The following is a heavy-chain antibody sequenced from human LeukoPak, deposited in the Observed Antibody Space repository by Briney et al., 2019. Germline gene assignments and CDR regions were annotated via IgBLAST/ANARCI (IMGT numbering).Heavy chain of an antibody. CDR1: GYTFTSYG. D-gene: IGHD3-10*01. CDR2: ISAYNGNT. J-gene: IGHJ4*02. V-gene: IGHV1-18*01. Sequence: ASVTVSCKASGYTFTSYGISWVRQAPGQGLEGMGWISAYNGNTNYAQKLQGRVTMTTDTSTSTAYMELRSLRSDDTAVYYCARFERGILLWFGELGGSGGHFDYWGQGTLVTVSS. CDR3: ARFERGILLWFGELGGSGGHFDY.